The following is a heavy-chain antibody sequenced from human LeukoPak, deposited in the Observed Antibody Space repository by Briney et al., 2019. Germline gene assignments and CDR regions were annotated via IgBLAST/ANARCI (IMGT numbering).Heavy chain of an antibody. CDR3: AREGGPYRPLDY. V-gene: IGHV4-4*02. CDR2: VNLQGST. D-gene: IGHD3-16*01. CDR1: GGSITQTNW. Sequence: SETLSPICDVSGGSITQTNWTWVRQPPGKGLEWIGEVNLQGSTNYNPSLMGRVAISVDTSENRVSLQLTSVTAADTAVYYCAREGGPYRPLDYSGQGTLVTVS. J-gene: IGHJ4*02.